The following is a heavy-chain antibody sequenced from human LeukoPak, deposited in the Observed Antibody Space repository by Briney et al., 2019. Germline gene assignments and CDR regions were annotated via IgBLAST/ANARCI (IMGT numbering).Heavy chain of an antibody. D-gene: IGHD3-10*01. V-gene: IGHV1-18*01. J-gene: IGHJ3*02. Sequence: ASVNVSCKASGCTFSSYAISWVRQAPGQGLEWMGWISAYNCDTNYAQKLQGRVTMTTDTSTSTAYMEPRSLRSDDTAVYYCARGGSPPHAFDIWGQGTMVTVSS. CDR1: GCTFSSYA. CDR3: ARGGSPPHAFDI. CDR2: ISAYNCDT.